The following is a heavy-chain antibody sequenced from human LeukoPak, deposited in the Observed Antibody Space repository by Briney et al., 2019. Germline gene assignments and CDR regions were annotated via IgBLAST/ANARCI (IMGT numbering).Heavy chain of an antibody. CDR1: GGSISSSSYY. V-gene: IGHV4-39*07. CDR2: IYYSGST. J-gene: IGHJ4*02. D-gene: IGHD6-19*01. Sequence: KPSETLSLTCTVSGGSISSSSYYWGWIRQPPGKGLEWIGSIYYSGSTYYNPSLKSRVTISVDTSKNQFSLKLSSVTAADTAVYYCTAGIAVAGHGYWGQGTLVTVSS. CDR3: TAGIAVAGHGY.